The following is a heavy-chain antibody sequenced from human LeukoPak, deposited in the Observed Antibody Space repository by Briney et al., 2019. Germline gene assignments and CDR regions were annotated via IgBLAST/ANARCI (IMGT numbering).Heavy chain of an antibody. CDR2: IKPDGSEK. CDR3: AKHNTEAFDI. D-gene: IGHD1-14*01. V-gene: IGHV3-7*03. J-gene: IGHJ3*02. CDR1: GFTFSRDW. Sequence: PGGSLRLSCAASGFTFSRDWMSWVRQAPGNGLEWVANIKPDGSEKYYVDSVKGRFTISRDNAKTSLYLQMNSVRAEDTAVYYCAKHNTEAFDIWGQGTMVTVSS.